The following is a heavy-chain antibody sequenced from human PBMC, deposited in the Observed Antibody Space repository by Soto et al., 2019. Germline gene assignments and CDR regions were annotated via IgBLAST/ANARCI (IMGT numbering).Heavy chain of an antibody. CDR1: GGTFSSYA. Sequence: ASVKVSCKASGGTFSSYAISWVRQAPGQGLEWMGGIIPIFGTANYAQKFQGRVTITADESTSTAYMELSSLRSEDTAVYYCARRRTYSSSSVWFDPWGQGTLVTVSS. V-gene: IGHV1-69*13. CDR3: ARRRTYSSSSVWFDP. CDR2: IIPIFGTA. D-gene: IGHD6-6*01. J-gene: IGHJ5*02.